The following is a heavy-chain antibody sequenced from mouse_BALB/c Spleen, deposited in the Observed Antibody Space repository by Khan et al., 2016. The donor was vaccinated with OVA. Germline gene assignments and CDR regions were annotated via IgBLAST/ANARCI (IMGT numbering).Heavy chain of an antibody. CDR1: GFTFSNYA. CDR3: ARDYWFVY. Sequence: EVKLVESGGGLVKPGGSLKVSCAASGFTFSNYAMSWVRQTPEERLEWVASISTGDTTYYPDSVKGRFTISRHNARNILYLQMSSLSSDDTAMYYCARDYWFVYWGQGTLVTVSA. V-gene: IGHV5-6-5*01. CDR2: ISTGDTT. J-gene: IGHJ3*01.